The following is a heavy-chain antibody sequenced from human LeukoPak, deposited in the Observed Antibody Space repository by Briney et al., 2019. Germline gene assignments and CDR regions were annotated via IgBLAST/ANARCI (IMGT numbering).Heavy chain of an antibody. V-gene: IGHV1-2*04. J-gene: IGHJ5*02. Sequence: ASVKVSCKASGYTFTSYGISWVRQAPGQGLEWMGWINPNSGGTNYAQKFQGWVTMTRDTSISTAYMELSRLRSDDTAVYYCARDGNPETHHSSGCLDPWGQGTLVTVSS. CDR2: INPNSGGT. D-gene: IGHD6-19*01. CDR3: ARDGNPETHHSSGCLDP. CDR1: GYTFTSYG.